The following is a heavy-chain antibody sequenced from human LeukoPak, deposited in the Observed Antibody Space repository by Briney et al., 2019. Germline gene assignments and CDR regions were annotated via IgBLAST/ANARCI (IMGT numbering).Heavy chain of an antibody. CDR1: GFTFTAYY. J-gene: IGHJ4*02. CDR2: INPSSGAT. D-gene: IGHD2-2*01. Sequence: ASVKVSCKASGFTFTAYYMHWVRQAPGQGLEWMGWINPSSGATNYAQNFQGRVTMTWDTSVSTAYMELSGLRSDDTAVYYCARRYCSSNSCYYFDYWGQGTLVTVPS. V-gene: IGHV1-2*02. CDR3: ARRYCSSNSCYYFDY.